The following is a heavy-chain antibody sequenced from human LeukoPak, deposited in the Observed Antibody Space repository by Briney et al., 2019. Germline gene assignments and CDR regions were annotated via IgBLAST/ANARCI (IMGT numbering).Heavy chain of an antibody. CDR3: TRDRSRAEDD. D-gene: IGHD1-14*01. CDR1: GFTFSSYS. J-gene: IGHJ4*02. V-gene: IGHV3-48*01. CDR2: ISSSSSTI. Sequence: GGSLRVSCAASGFTFSSYSMNWVRQAPGKGLEWVSYISSSSSTIYYADSVKGRFTISRDNAKNSLYLQMNSLRGEDTAVYYCTRDRSRAEDDWGQGTLVTVSS.